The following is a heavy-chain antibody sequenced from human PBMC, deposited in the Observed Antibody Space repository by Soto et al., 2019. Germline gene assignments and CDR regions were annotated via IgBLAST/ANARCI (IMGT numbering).Heavy chain of an antibody. CDR2: IIAISGAP. V-gene: IGHV1-69*08. Sequence: QVHLVQSGAEVKPPGSSVKVSCKASGGLFTSFSISWVRQAPGQGLEWMGRIIAISGAPTYAQRFQDRVTITADKSTNTAFLELTSLPSDDTAVYYCARDERPAVVRGESWGQGTLVTVSS. CDR1: GGLFTSFS. CDR3: ARDERPAVVRGES. D-gene: IGHD3-10*01. J-gene: IGHJ5*02.